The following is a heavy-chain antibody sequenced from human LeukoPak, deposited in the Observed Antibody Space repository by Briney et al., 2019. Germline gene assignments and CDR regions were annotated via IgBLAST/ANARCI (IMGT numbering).Heavy chain of an antibody. D-gene: IGHD2-15*01. J-gene: IGHJ5*02. V-gene: IGHV1-69*13. CDR1: GGTFGSYA. CDR2: IIPIFGTA. CDR3: ARGGYCSGGSCYSGSNRWFDP. Sequence: GASVKVSCKASGGTFGSYAISWVRQAPGQGLEWMGGIIPIFGTANYAQKFQGRVTITADESTSTAYMELSSLRSEDTAVYYCARGGYCSGGSCYSGSNRWFDPWGQGTLVTVSS.